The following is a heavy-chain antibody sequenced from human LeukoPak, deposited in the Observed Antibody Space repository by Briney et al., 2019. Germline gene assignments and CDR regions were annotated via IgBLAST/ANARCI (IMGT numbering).Heavy chain of an antibody. D-gene: IGHD3-16*01. CDR2: IRQDGSEK. CDR3: AGGAGWLIDY. J-gene: IGHJ4*02. CDR1: GFSFSNFG. V-gene: IGHV3-7*03. Sequence: GRSLRLSCAASGFSFSNFGMNWVRQAPGKGLEWVANIRQDGSEKNYVDSVKGRFTISRDNAKNSLFLQMDSLRAEDTAVYYCAGGAGWLIDYWGQGTLVTVSS.